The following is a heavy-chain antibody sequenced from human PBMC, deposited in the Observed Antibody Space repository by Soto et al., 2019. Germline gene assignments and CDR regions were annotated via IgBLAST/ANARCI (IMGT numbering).Heavy chain of an antibody. Sequence: AAVKVSCKASGYTFTGYYMHWVRQAPGQGLEWMGWSNPNRGGTNYAQKFQGWVTMTRDTSISTAYMELSRLRSDDTDVYYCARDIPRIATEGTGRYYFGMDVWGQGIPVTVSS. J-gene: IGHJ6*02. CDR2: SNPNRGGT. CDR1: GYTFTGYY. D-gene: IGHD6-13*01. V-gene: IGHV1-2*04. CDR3: ARDIPRIATEGTGRYYFGMDV.